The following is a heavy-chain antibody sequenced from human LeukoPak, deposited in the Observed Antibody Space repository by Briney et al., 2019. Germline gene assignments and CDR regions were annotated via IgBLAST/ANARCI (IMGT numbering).Heavy chain of an antibody. CDR2: SYYSGST. J-gene: IGHJ1*01. V-gene: IGHV4-39*01. D-gene: IGHD2-15*01. CDR3: ARGPPSPRVDATPGYFQH. Sequence: PSETLSLTCTVSSGSISSSSYYWGWIRQPPGKGLEWIGSSYYSGSTYYNPSLKSRVTISADTSKNQFSLKLSSVTAADTAVYYCARGPPSPRVDATPGYFQHWGQGTLVTVSS. CDR1: SGSISSSSYY.